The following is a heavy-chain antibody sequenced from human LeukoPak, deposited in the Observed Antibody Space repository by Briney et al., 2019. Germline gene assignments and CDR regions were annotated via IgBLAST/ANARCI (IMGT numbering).Heavy chain of an antibody. CDR2: IDPSGGTT. CDR1: GYTFTSYY. J-gene: IGHJ4*02. V-gene: IGHV1-46*01. Sequence: ASVKVSFKASGYTFTSYYLHWVRQAPGQGLEWMGTIDPSGGTTTYAQKFQGRVTMTRDTSTSTVYMDLSSLRSEDTALYYCARSNYFDYWGQGTLVTVSS. CDR3: ARSNYFDY.